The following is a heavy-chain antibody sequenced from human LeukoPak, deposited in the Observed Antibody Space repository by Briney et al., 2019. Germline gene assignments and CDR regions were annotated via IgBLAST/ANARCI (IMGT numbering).Heavy chain of an antibody. CDR1: GGSISSSNW. V-gene: IGHV4-4*02. D-gene: IGHD3-10*01. Sequence: SGTLSLTCAVSGGSISSSNWWSWVRQPPGKGLEWIGEIYHSGSTNYNPSLKSRVTISVDKSKNQFSLKLSSVTAADTAVYYCARDSILWFGGRRGGFDYWGQGTLVTVSS. CDR3: ARDSILWFGGRRGGFDY. CDR2: IYHSGST. J-gene: IGHJ4*02.